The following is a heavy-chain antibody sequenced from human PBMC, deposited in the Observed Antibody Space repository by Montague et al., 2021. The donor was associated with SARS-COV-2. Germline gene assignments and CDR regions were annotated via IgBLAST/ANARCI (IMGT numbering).Heavy chain of an antibody. D-gene: IGHD3-9*01. CDR1: GFSLSTSGMC. CDR2: IDWDDDK. J-gene: IGHJ4*02. Sequence: LALVKPTQTLTLTCTFSGFSLSTSGMCVSWIRQPPGKALEWLARIDWDDDKYYSTSLKTRLTISKDTSKNQVVLTMTNMDPVDTATYYCARTFYDILTGYSEWGFDYWGQGTLVTVSS. V-gene: IGHV2-70*11. CDR3: ARTFYDILTGYSEWGFDY.